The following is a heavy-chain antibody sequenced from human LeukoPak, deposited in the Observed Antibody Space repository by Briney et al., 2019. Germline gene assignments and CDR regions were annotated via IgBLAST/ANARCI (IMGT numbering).Heavy chain of an antibody. CDR3: ARRKYDFWSGPGYWFDP. D-gene: IGHD3-3*01. CDR1: GYSFASYW. CDR2: IYPGDSDT. V-gene: IGHV5-51*01. Sequence: GESLKISCKGSGYSFASYWIGWVRQMPGKGLEWMGIIYPGDSDTRYSPSFQGQVTISADKSISTAYLQWSSLKASDTAMYYCARRKYDFWSGPGYWFDPWGQGTLVTVSS. J-gene: IGHJ5*02.